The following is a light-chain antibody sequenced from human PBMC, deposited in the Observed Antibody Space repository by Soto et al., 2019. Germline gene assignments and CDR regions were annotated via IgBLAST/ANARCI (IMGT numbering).Light chain of an antibody. CDR3: QQYNNWPPWT. CDR1: QSVSSN. Sequence: EVVMTQSPATLSVSPGERATLSCRASQSVSSNLAWYQQKPGQVPRLLIYGASTRVTGIPARFSGSGSGTDFTLTISDLQSEDFAVYYCQQYNNWPPWTFGQGTKVEIK. CDR2: GAS. J-gene: IGKJ1*01. V-gene: IGKV3-15*01.